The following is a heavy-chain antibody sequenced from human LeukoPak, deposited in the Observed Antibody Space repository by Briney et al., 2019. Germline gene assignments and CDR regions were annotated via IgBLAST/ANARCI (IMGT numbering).Heavy chain of an antibody. CDR1: GFTFSRSE. V-gene: IGHV3-21*01. CDR2: ISVRSNYI. D-gene: IGHD3-22*01. CDR3: VRLRRNSDTSGFYYYYDY. Sequence: GGSLRLSCVASGFTFSRSEMNWVRQAPGKGLEWVSSISVRSNYIYYANSVRGRFSISRDDARDSLYLQMNSLRAEDTAVYYCVRLRRNSDTSGFYYYYDYWGQGTLVTVSS. J-gene: IGHJ4*02.